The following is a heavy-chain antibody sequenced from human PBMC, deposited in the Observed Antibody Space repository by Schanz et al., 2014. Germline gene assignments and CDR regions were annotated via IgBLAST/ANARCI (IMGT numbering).Heavy chain of an antibody. J-gene: IGHJ6*02. V-gene: IGHV1-2*06. Sequence: QVLLVQSGAEVKKPGASVKVSCKASGYRFIGYYVHWVRQAPGQGLEWMGRVSPYSGDTNYAQMFQGRVTMTTDTSISTAYMELSRLTSDDTAVFFWARENTAVAGMPRVMDVGGQGTTVTVTS. D-gene: IGHD6-19*01. CDR2: VSPYSGDT. CDR3: ARENTAVAGMPRVMDV. CDR1: GYRFIGYY.